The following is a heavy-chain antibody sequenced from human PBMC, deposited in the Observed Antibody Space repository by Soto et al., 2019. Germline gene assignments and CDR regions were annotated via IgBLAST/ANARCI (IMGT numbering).Heavy chain of an antibody. D-gene: IGHD6-19*01. Sequence: EVQLLESGGGLVQPGGSRRLSCAASGFTFSSYAMSWVRQAPGKGLEWVSVISGSGGSTYYADSVKGRFTISRDNSKNTLYLQMNSLRAEDTAVYYCASRSSGWYFDYWGQGTLVTVSS. V-gene: IGHV3-23*01. CDR3: ASRSSGWYFDY. CDR2: ISGSGGST. J-gene: IGHJ4*02. CDR1: GFTFSSYA.